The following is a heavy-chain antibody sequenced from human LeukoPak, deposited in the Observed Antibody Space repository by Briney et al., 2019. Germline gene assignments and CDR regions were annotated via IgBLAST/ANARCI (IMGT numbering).Heavy chain of an antibody. V-gene: IGHV3-7*01. CDR3: ARAPTRTVVVAEDDY. J-gene: IGHJ4*02. CDR1: GFTFSSYW. CDR2: IKQDGSEK. D-gene: IGHD2-15*01. Sequence: PGGSLRLSCAASGFTFSSYWMSWVRQAPGKGLEWVANIKQDGSEKYYVDSVKGRFTISRDNAKNSLYLQMNSLRAEDTAVYYCARAPTRTVVVAEDDYWGQGTLVTVSS.